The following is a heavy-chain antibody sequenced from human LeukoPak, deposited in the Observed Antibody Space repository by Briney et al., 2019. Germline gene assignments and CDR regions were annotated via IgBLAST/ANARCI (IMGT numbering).Heavy chain of an antibody. J-gene: IGHJ2*01. V-gene: IGHV3-9*03. CDR1: GFTFDDYD. Sequence: GGSLRLSCAASGFTFDDYDMSWVRQAPGKGLEWVSGISWNSGSIGYADSVKGRFTISRDNAKNSLYLQMNSLRAEDMALYYCAKSSNWSYVGYFDLWGRGTLVTVSS. CDR3: AKSSNWSYVGYFDL. D-gene: IGHD1-7*01. CDR2: ISWNSGSI.